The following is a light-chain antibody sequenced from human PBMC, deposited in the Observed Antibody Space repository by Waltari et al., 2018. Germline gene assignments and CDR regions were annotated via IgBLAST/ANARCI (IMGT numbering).Light chain of an antibody. CDR1: NY. J-gene: IGLJ1*01. CDR2: DVS. CDR3: TSFSSDSTPLV. Sequence: NYLNWYQQRPGKAPKLLIYDVSNRPSGVSNRFSGSKSGNTASLTISGLQSEDEADYYCTSFSSDSTPLVFGTGTRVTV. V-gene: IGLV2-14*03.